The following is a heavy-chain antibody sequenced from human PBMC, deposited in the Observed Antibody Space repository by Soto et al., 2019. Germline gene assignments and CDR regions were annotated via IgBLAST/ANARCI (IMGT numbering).Heavy chain of an antibody. CDR2: IWSDGSNE. D-gene: IGHD3-10*01. J-gene: IGHJ6*03. CDR1: AFTFSRHF. V-gene: IGHV3-33*01. Sequence: GGSLILSCASAAFTFSRHFMHLVRPAPGKGLQWVGVIWSDGSNEVYADSVKGRFIISRDNSKNILYLQMNSLRAEDTAVYYCARERTFGDNKHNYMDVWGTGITVTVSS. CDR3: ARERTFGDNKHNYMDV.